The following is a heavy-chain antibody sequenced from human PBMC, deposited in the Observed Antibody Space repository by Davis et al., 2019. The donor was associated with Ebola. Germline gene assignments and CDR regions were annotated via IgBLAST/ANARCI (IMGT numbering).Heavy chain of an antibody. CDR2: INSDGTST. J-gene: IGHJ5*02. V-gene: IGHV3-74*01. CDR3: AGGPYSYDYERGDWFDP. Sequence: GESLKISCAASGFTFSNYWMHWVRQAPGKGLVWVSRINSDGTSTTYADSVKGRFTISRDNAEDTLYLQMNSLRAEDTAVYYCAGGPYSYDYERGDWFDPWGQGTLVTVSS. D-gene: IGHD3-16*01. CDR1: GFTFSNYW.